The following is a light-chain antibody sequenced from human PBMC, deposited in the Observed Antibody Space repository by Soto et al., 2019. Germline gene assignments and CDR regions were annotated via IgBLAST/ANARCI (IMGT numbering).Light chain of an antibody. CDR1: QSVSSN. J-gene: IGKJ4*01. V-gene: IGKV3-15*01. CDR2: GAS. Sequence: IVWTQSPATLSLSPGERATLSCRASQSVSSNLAWYQQKPGQAPRLLIYGASTRATGIPARFSGSGSGTEFTLTISSLKSEDFEVYYCQQYNNWPLTFGGGTKVDIK. CDR3: QQYNNWPLT.